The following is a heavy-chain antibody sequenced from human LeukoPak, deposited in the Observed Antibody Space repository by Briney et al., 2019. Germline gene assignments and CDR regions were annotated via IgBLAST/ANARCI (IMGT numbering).Heavy chain of an antibody. CDR2: LNPNDGHT. D-gene: IGHD1-26*01. CDR1: GYTFTNHY. Sequence: ASVKVSCKASGYTFTNHYMHWVRQAPGQGLEWMGILNPNDGHTTYAQMFQGRVTMTRDTSSNTVYKELSSLRYEDTAVYFCARLSSGSYTRGTFDIWGQGTLVTVSS. CDR3: ARLSSGSYTRGTFDI. V-gene: IGHV1-46*01. J-gene: IGHJ3*02.